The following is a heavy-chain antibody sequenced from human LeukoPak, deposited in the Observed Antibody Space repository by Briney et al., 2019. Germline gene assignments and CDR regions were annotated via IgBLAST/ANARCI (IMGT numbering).Heavy chain of an antibody. D-gene: IGHD3-10*01. CDR2: ITYNGKT. V-gene: IGHV4-59*08. J-gene: IGHJ4*01. Sequence: SETLCLSCTVSGVSISTYYWSWIRQPPGTGFEWIGYITYNGKTDSYPSLKSRVTLSLDTSKKQFSLTLNSVTAADTAVYYCARSPGGYFDFWGHGALVTVSS. CDR3: ARSPGGYFDF. CDR1: GVSISTYY.